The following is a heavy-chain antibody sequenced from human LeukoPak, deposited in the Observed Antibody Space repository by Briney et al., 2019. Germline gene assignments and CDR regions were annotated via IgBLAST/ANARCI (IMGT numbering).Heavy chain of an antibody. CDR1: GGTLSSYT. CDR3: ARDQDYYDSSGYPYYFDY. CDR2: IIPILGIA. D-gene: IGHD3-22*01. V-gene: IGHV1-69*04. Sequence: SVKVSCKASGGTLSSYTISWVRQAPGQGLEWMGRIIPILGIANYAQKFQGRVTITADKSTSTAYMELSSLRSEDTAVYYCARDQDYYDSSGYPYYFDYWGQGTLVTVSS. J-gene: IGHJ4*02.